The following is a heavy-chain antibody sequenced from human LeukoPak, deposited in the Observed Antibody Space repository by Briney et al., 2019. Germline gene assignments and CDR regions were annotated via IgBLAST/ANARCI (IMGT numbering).Heavy chain of an antibody. J-gene: IGHJ5*02. Sequence: GASVKVSCKASGYTFTGYYMHWVRQAPGQGLEWMGWINPNSGGTNYAQKFQGRVTMTRDTSISTAYMELSRLRSGDTAVYYCAREVFWSGNNWFDPWGQGTLVTVSS. D-gene: IGHD3-3*01. V-gene: IGHV1-2*02. CDR2: INPNSGGT. CDR3: AREVFWSGNNWFDP. CDR1: GYTFTGYY.